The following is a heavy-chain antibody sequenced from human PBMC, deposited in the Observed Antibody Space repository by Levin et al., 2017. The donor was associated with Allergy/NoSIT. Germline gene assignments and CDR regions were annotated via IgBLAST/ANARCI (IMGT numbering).Heavy chain of an antibody. CDR1: GFTFSNAW. J-gene: IGHJ3*02. D-gene: IGHD2-15*01. CDR2: IKSKTDGGTT. V-gene: IGHV3-15*01. Sequence: TGGSLRLSCAASGFTFSNAWMSWVRQAPGKGLEWVGRIKSKTDGGTTDYAAPVKGRFTISRDDSKNTLYLQMNSLKTEDTAVYYCTTVLVVLNADAFDIWGQGTMVTVSS. CDR3: TTVLVVLNADAFDI.